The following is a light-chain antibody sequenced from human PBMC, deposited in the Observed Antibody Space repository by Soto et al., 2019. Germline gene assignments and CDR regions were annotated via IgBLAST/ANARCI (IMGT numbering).Light chain of an antibody. CDR2: HAI. J-gene: IGKJ4*01. CDR3: QQYNNWPLT. CDR1: ESVSNN. Sequence: EIVMTQSPATLSVSPGERVTLSCRASESVSNNVAWYQQKPGQAPRLLIYHAITRATGIPARFSGSGSGTELTLTISSLQSEDFAIYYCQQYNNWPLTFGGGNKVEI. V-gene: IGKV3-15*01.